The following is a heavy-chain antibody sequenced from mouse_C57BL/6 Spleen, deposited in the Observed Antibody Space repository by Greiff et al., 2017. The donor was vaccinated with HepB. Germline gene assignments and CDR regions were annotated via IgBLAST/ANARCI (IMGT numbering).Heavy chain of an antibody. CDR2: IDPSDSYT. Sequence: QVQLQQPGAELVMPGASVKLSCKASGYTFTSYWMHWVKQRPGQGLEWIGEIDPSDSYTNYNQKFKGKSTLTVDKSSSTAYMQLSSLTSEDSAVYYCARYYDSYWYFDVWGTGTTVTVSS. J-gene: IGHJ1*03. CDR1: GYTFTSYW. CDR3: ARYYDSYWYFDV. V-gene: IGHV1-69*01. D-gene: IGHD2-4*01.